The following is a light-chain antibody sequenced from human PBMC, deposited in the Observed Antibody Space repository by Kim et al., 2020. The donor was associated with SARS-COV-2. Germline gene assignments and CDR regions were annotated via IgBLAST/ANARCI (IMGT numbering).Light chain of an antibody. V-gene: IGKV1-8*01. CDR2: AAS. J-gene: IGKJ2*01. CDR3: QHYYSYPYT. Sequence: AIRMTQSPSSFSASTGDRITITCRASQGISTYLAWYQQKPGKAPKLLIYAASTLQSGVPSRFSGSGSGTDFTLTISCLQSEDFATYYCQHYYSYPYTFGQGTKLVI. CDR1: QGISTY.